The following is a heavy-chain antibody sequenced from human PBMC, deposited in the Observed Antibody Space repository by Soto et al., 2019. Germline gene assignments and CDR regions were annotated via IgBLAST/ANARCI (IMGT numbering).Heavy chain of an antibody. V-gene: IGHV3-9*01. Sequence: EVQLEESGGGLVQPGRSLRLSCVASGFTFDNYAMHWVRQAPGKGLEWVSGISSNSGSLGYADSVKGRFTVSRDNAKNCLYLQVNSLRVEDTALYYCAKGVSTSWLRDGFDIWGQGTMVTASS. CDR1: GFTFDNYA. CDR3: AKGVSTSWLRDGFDI. J-gene: IGHJ3*02. CDR2: ISSNSGSL. D-gene: IGHD2-2*01.